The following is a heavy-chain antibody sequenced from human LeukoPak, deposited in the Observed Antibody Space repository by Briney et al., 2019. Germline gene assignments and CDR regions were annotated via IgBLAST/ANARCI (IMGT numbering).Heavy chain of an antibody. CDR1: GFTFSSYA. V-gene: IGHV3-30*04. CDR2: ISYDGSNK. D-gene: IGHD3-22*01. Sequence: PGGSLRLSCAASGFTFSSYAMHWVRQAPGKGLEWVAVISYDGSNKYYADSVKGRFTISRDNSKNTLYLQMNSLRAEDTAVYYCARLDYYDSSGQPSPDYWGQGTLVTVSS. CDR3: ARLDYYDSSGQPSPDY. J-gene: IGHJ4*02.